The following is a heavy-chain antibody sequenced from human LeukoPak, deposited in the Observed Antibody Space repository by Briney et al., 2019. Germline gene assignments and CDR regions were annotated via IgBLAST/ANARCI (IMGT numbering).Heavy chain of an antibody. V-gene: IGHV3-23*01. CDR1: GFTFSSYG. CDR3: AKVVSGYHFDY. J-gene: IGHJ4*02. Sequence: VGSLRLSCADSGFTFSSYGMSWVRRAPGKGPEWVSGISGSGGNTYYADSVKGRFTISRDNSQNTLYLQMNTLRAEDTAVYYCAKVVSGYHFDYWGQGTLVTVSS. CDR2: ISGSGGNT. D-gene: IGHD5-12*01.